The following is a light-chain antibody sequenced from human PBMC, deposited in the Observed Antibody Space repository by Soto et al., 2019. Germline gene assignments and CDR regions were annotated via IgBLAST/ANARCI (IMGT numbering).Light chain of an antibody. Sequence: AIQMTQSPSSLSASVGDRVTTTCRASQGIRSDLGWYQQKPGIAPKLLIYGASTLQSGVPSMFSGSGSGTDFTLTISSLQPEDFATYYCLQDYNYPHTFGQGTKLEIK. CDR1: QGIRSD. V-gene: IGKV1-6*01. CDR2: GAS. CDR3: LQDYNYPHT. J-gene: IGKJ2*01.